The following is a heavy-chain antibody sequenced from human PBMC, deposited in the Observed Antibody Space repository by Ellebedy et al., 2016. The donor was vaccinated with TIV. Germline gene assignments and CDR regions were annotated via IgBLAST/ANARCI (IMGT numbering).Heavy chain of an antibody. CDR2: ILYDGSKT. V-gene: IGHV3-30*18. CDR3: AKVGPGPSFDY. Sequence: GGSLRLSXAAAGFTFSSYAMHWVRQAPGNGLEWVAAILYDGSKTYYADSVKGRVTITRDNSKNTLYLQVNSLRTEDTAVYYCAKVGPGPSFDYWGQGTLVTVSA. J-gene: IGHJ4*02. CDR1: GFTFSSYA.